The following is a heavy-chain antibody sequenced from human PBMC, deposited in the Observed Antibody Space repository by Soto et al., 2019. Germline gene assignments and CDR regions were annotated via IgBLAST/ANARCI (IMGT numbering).Heavy chain of an antibody. CDR2: ISAYNGNT. CDR3: ARDSRWLGYNYYYYYYMDG. V-gene: IGHV1-18*01. D-gene: IGHD6-19*01. CDR1: GYTFTSYG. Sequence: ASVKVSCKASGYTFTSYGISWVRQAPGQGLEWMGWISAYNGNTNYAQKLQGRVTMTTDTSTSTAYMELRSLRSDDTAVYYCARDSRWLGYNYYYYYYMDGWGKGTTVTVSS. J-gene: IGHJ6*03.